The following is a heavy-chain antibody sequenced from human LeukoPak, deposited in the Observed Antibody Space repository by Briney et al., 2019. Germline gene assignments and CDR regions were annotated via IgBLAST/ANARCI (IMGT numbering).Heavy chain of an antibody. Sequence: ASVKVSFKASGYTFTSYGISWVRQAPGQGLEWMEWISAYNGNTNYAQKLQGRVTMTTDTSTSTAYMELRSLRSDDTAVYYCARDDGFGTIFGVVLPTWGQGTLVTVSS. CDR3: ARDDGFGTIFGVVLPT. V-gene: IGHV1-18*01. D-gene: IGHD3-3*01. CDR1: GYTFTSYG. CDR2: ISAYNGNT. J-gene: IGHJ5*02.